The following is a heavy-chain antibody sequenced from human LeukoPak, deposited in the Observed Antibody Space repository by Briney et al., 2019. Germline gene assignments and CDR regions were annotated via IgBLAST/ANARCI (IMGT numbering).Heavy chain of an antibody. D-gene: IGHD3-10*01. Sequence: SETLSLTCTVSGGSISSTRYYWGWVRQPPGKGLEWIGSIYYSGSTYYNPSLKSRVTISVDTSKNQFSLKLSSVTAADTAVYYCARRYGSGKGYYYYGMDVWGQGTTVTVSS. CDR1: GGSISSTRYY. CDR2: IYYSGST. V-gene: IGHV4-39*07. J-gene: IGHJ6*02. CDR3: ARRYGSGKGYYYYGMDV.